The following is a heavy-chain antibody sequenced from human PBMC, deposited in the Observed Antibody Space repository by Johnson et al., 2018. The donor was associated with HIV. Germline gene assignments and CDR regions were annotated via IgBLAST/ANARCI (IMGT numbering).Heavy chain of an antibody. CDR2: IYYDGSIK. CDR3: AKDLAVRSGWYAFDI. D-gene: IGHD6-13*01. J-gene: IGHJ3*02. CDR1: GFTFSSYG. V-gene: IGHV3-33*06. Sequence: QVQLVESGGGVVQPGRSLRLSCAASGFTFSSYGMHWVRQAPGKGLEWVAVIYYDGSIKYYAGSVKGRFTISRDNSKTTLYLQMNSVRAEDTAVYYCAKDLAVRSGWYAFDIWGQGTMVTVSS.